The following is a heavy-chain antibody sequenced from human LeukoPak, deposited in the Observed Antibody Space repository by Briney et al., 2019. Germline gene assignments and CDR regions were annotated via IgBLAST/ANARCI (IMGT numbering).Heavy chain of an antibody. Sequence: QPGGSLRLSCAPSGFTLSSDGMSWVRQAPGKGVEWVSALSGSSSTTYYADSVKGRFTISRDNSKNTLFLEMNSLRVEDTAVYYCAKAGYTSSWPLDYWGQGTQVTVSS. V-gene: IGHV3-23*01. D-gene: IGHD6-13*01. CDR2: LSGSSSTT. CDR1: GFTLSSDG. CDR3: AKAGYTSSWPLDY. J-gene: IGHJ4*02.